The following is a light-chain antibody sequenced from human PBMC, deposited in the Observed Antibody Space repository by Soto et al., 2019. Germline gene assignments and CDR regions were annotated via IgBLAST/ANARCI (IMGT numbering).Light chain of an antibody. Sequence: AIQLTQSPSSLSASVGDRVTITCRASQAIRTALGWYQQKPGQVPKLLIYAASTLQSGVPSRFRGSGSGTDFTLTISRLQPEDVATYYCQKYNSAPLTFGGGTKVDIK. CDR1: QAIRTA. CDR3: QKYNSAPLT. CDR2: AAS. J-gene: IGKJ4*01. V-gene: IGKV1-13*02.